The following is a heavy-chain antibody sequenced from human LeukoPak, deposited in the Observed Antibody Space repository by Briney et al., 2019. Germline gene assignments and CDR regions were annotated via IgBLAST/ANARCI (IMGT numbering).Heavy chain of an antibody. CDR1: GFTVSSNY. CDR3: ARSGGPGSYPDYYYYYYMDV. Sequence: GGSLRLSCAASGFTVSSNYMSWVRQAPGKGLEWVSVIYSGGSTYYADSVKGRFTISRDNSKNTPYLQMNSLRAEDTAVYYCARSGGPGSYPDYYYYYYMDVWGKGTTVTVSS. D-gene: IGHD3-10*01. CDR2: IYSGGST. V-gene: IGHV3-53*01. J-gene: IGHJ6*03.